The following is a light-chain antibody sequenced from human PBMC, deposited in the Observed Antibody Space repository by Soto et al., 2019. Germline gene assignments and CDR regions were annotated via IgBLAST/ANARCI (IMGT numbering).Light chain of an antibody. Sequence: EVVMTQSPATLSVSPGESATLSCRASQSVSSNLAWYHQKPGQAPRLLMYGSSTRATGIPARFSGGGSGTEFTLTISSLQSEDFAVYYCQQYNNWPQTFGQGTKVDIK. V-gene: IGKV3-15*01. CDR1: QSVSSN. CDR2: GSS. CDR3: QQYNNWPQT. J-gene: IGKJ1*01.